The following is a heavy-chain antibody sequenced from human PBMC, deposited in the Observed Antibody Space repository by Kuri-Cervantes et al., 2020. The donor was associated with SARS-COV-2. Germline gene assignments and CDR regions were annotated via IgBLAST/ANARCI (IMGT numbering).Heavy chain of an antibody. CDR2: IPYDGSTE. J-gene: IGHJ6*02. CDR1: GLTFSSYA. Sequence: GGSLRLSCAVSGLTFSSYAMHWVRQAPGKGLEWVAVIPYDGSTEYYADSVKGRFTISRDNSKNTLWLQMNRLRAEDTAVYYCVKKIGGSCTATSCNGDGLDAWGQGTTVTVSS. V-gene: IGHV3-30-3*02. D-gene: IGHD2-8*02. CDR3: VKKIGGSCTATSCNGDGLDA.